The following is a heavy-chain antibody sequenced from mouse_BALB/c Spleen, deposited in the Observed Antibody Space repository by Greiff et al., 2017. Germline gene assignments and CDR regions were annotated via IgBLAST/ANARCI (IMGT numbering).Heavy chain of an antibody. CDR1: GFTFSSFG. CDR3: ARWDEWAY. J-gene: IGHJ3*01. D-gene: IGHD4-1*01. Sequence: EVKLMESGGGLVQPGGSRKLSCAASGFTFSSFGMHWVRQAPEKGLEWVAYISSGSSTIYYADTVKGRFTISRDNPKNTLFLQMTSLRSEDTAMYYCARWDEWAYWGQGTLVTVSA. CDR2: ISSGSSTI. V-gene: IGHV5-17*02.